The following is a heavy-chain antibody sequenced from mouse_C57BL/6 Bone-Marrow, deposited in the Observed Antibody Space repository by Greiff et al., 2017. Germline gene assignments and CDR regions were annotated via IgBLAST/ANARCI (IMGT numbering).Heavy chain of an antibody. Sequence: VQLQQSGAELVKPGASVKLSCKASGYTFTSYWLHWVKQRPGQGLEWIGMIHPNSGSTNYNEKFKNKATLTVDKSSSTAYMQLSSLTSEDSAVEYCARRGGFPTMDDWGQGTSVTVSS. CDR1: GYTFTSYW. J-gene: IGHJ4*01. V-gene: IGHV1-64*01. CDR2: IHPNSGST. CDR3: ARRGGFPTMDD. D-gene: IGHD3-1*01.